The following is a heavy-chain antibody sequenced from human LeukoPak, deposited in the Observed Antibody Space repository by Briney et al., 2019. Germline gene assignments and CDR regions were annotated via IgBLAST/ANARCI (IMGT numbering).Heavy chain of an antibody. CDR1: GGSISSSSYY. CDR2: IDHSGNTIY. V-gene: IGHV4-61*05. Sequence: SETLSLTCTVSGGSISSSSYYWGWIRQPPGKGLEWIGYIDHSGNTIYNYNPSLTSRVIISEDASQNQFSLKLSSVTAADTAVYYCARAGGVLTYYYDSSGYSDAFDIWGQGTMVTVSS. CDR3: ARAGGVLTYYYDSSGYSDAFDI. J-gene: IGHJ3*02. D-gene: IGHD3-22*01.